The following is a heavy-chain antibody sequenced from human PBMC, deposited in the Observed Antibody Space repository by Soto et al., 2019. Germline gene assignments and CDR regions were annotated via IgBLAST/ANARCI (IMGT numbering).Heavy chain of an antibody. J-gene: IGHJ4*02. D-gene: IGHD5-12*01. CDR3: ARSSSGYDFDY. V-gene: IGHV1-69*02. Sequence: GASVKVSCKASGGTFSSYTISWVRQPPGQGLEWMGRIIPILDIANYAQKFQGRVTITADKSTSTAYMELSSLRSEDTAVYYCARSSSGYDFDYWGQGTLVTVSS. CDR1: GGTFSSYT. CDR2: IIPILDIA.